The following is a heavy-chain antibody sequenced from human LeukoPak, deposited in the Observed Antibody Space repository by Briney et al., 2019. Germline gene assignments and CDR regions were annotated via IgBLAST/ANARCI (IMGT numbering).Heavy chain of an antibody. Sequence: ASVKVSCKASGYTFTGYYMHWVRLAPGQGLEWMGWINPNSGGTNYAQKFQGRVTMTRDTSISTAYMELSRLRSDDTAVYYCARVGYDFWSGYFNAFDIWGQGTMVTVSS. CDR2: INPNSGGT. CDR1: GYTFTGYY. D-gene: IGHD3-3*01. J-gene: IGHJ3*02. V-gene: IGHV1-2*02. CDR3: ARVGYDFWSGYFNAFDI.